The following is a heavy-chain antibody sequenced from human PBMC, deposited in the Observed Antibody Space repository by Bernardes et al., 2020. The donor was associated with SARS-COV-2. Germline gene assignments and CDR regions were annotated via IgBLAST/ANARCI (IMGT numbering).Heavy chain of an antibody. Sequence: SETLSLTCTVSGGSFSSLYWSWIRQSAGKGLEWIGRIYTSGITNYNPSLKSRVTMSLDKSKNQFSLNLSSVAAADTAVYYCARELSHWGQGTLVTVSS. CDR3: ARELSH. CDR2: IYTSGIT. J-gene: IGHJ4*02. V-gene: IGHV4-4*07. CDR1: GGSFSSLY.